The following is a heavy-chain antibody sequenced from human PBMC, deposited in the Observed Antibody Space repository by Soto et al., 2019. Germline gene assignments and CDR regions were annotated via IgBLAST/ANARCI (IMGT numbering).Heavy chain of an antibody. D-gene: IGHD2-8*01. CDR1: GFTFSSYA. V-gene: IGHV3-23*01. CDR3: AKDYPGYCTNGVCFVY. J-gene: IGHJ4*02. Sequence: EVQLLESGGGLVQPGGSLRLSCAASGFTFSSYAMSWVRQAPGKGLEWVSAISGSGGSTYYADSVKGRFTISRDNSKNKLYLQMNSLRAEDTAVYYCAKDYPGYCTNGVCFVYWGQGTLVTVSS. CDR2: ISGSGGST.